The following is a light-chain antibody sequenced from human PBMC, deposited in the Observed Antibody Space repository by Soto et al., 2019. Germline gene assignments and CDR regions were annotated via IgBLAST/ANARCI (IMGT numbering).Light chain of an antibody. J-gene: IGLJ1*01. CDR1: SSNIGAGYD. Sequence: QSVLTQPPSVSGAPGQRVTLSCAGSSSNIGAGYDVHWYQQLPGTAPRLLIHGNDNRPSGVPDRFSGSKSGTSASLAITGLLPEDEADYYCQSYDRSLNGYVFGTGTQLTVL. V-gene: IGLV1-40*01. CDR2: GND. CDR3: QSYDRSLNGYV.